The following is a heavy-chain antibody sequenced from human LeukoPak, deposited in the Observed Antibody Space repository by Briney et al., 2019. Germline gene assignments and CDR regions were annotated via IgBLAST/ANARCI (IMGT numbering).Heavy chain of an antibody. CDR1: GYALSESS. Sequence: GASVKVSCKVSGYALSESSIHWVRQPPGEGFEWMGGFDIEDVETAYAQKFRGRVTMTEDTSTDTAYMELINLRSDDTAVYFCVSDRSDGGFPESNGYPTFDLWGRGTLVTVSS. CDR2: FDIEDVET. V-gene: IGHV1-24*01. D-gene: IGHD5-24*01. CDR3: VSDRSDGGFPESNGYPTFDL. J-gene: IGHJ2*01.